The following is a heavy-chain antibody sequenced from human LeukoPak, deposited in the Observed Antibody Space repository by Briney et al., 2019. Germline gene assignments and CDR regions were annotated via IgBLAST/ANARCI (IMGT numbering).Heavy chain of an antibody. D-gene: IGHD3-9*01. V-gene: IGHV1-2*02. CDR1: GYTFTSYG. CDR3: ARGGQLRYFDWLLSPGAFDI. J-gene: IGHJ3*02. CDR2: INPNSGGT. Sequence: ASVKVSCKASGYTFTSYGISWVRQAPGQGLEWMGWINPNSGGTNYAQKFQGRVTVTRDTSISTAYMELSRLRSDDTAVYYCARGGQLRYFDWLLSPGAFDIWDQGTMVTVSS.